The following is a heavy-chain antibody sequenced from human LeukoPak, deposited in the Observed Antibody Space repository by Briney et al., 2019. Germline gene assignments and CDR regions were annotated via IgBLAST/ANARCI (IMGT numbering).Heavy chain of an antibody. J-gene: IGHJ6*02. CDR1: GGSFSGYY. CDR2: INHSGST. V-gene: IGHV4-34*01. CDR3: ARGKYSYGYSYRSYGMDV. Sequence: PSETLSLTCAVYGGSFSGYYWSWIRQPPGKGLEWIGEINHSGSTNYNPSLKSRVTISVDTSKNQFSLKLGSVTAADTAVYYCARGKYSYGYSYRSYGMDVWGQGTTVTVSS. D-gene: IGHD5-18*01.